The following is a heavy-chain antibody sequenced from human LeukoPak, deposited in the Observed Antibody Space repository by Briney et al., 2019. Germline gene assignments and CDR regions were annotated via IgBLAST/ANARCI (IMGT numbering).Heavy chain of an antibody. CDR1: GCTFTNYE. V-gene: IGHV1-8*03. D-gene: IGHD4-17*01. CDR2: INPNSGNT. Sequence: ASVKVSCKASGCTFTNYEINWVRQATGQGLEWMGWINPNSGNTGYLQKFQGRVTITRKTSINTAYMDLSSLRSEDTAVYYCARGPPYGPQHYWGQGTLVTVSS. J-gene: IGHJ4*02. CDR3: ARGPPYGPQHY.